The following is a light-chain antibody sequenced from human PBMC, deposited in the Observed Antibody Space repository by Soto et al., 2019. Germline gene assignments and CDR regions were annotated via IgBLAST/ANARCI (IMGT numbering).Light chain of an antibody. CDR2: DVT. J-gene: IGLJ1*01. CDR1: SSNIGSFNY. CDR3: SSYTSASTLYV. Sequence: QSVLTQPASVSGSPGQSITISCTGTSSNIGSFNYVSWYQHHPGKAPKLIIYDVTSRPSGISSRFSGFKSGDTAALTISGLQAEDEADYYCSSYTSASTLYVFGTGTQLTVL. V-gene: IGLV2-14*03.